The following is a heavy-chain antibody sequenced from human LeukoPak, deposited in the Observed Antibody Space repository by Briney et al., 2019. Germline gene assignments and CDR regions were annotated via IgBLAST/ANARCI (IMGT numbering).Heavy chain of an antibody. J-gene: IGHJ4*02. Sequence: SVKVSCKASGGTFSSYATSWVRQAPGQGLEWMGGIIPIFGTANYAQKFQGRVTITADESTSTAYMELSSLRSEDTAVYYCARRWYSSGWYFDYWGQGTLVTVSS. V-gene: IGHV1-69*01. D-gene: IGHD6-19*01. CDR3: ARRWYSSGWYFDY. CDR1: GGTFSSYA. CDR2: IIPIFGTA.